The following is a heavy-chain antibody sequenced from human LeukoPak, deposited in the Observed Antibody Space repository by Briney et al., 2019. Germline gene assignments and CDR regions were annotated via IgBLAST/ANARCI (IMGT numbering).Heavy chain of an antibody. CDR1: GGSITSSNW. J-gene: IGHJ4*02. V-gene: IGHV4-4*02. Sequence: SETLSLTCAVSGGSITSSNWWSWVRQPPGKGLEWIGEIYHSGSTNYNPSLKGRVTISVDKSKNQFSLKLTSVTAADTAVYYCARRSTVTTFEYWGQGILVTVSS. CDR3: ARRSTVTTFEY. D-gene: IGHD4-17*01. CDR2: IYHSGST.